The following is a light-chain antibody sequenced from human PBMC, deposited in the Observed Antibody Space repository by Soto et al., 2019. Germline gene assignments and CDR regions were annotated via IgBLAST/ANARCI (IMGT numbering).Light chain of an antibody. CDR3: QQYGSSPPMT. J-gene: IGKJ1*01. CDR2: GAS. Sequence: EIVLTQSPGILSLSPGERATLSCRASQSVSNDVLAWYQQKPGQAPRLLIYGASTRATDVPDRFSGSGSGADFTLSISRLEPEDFAVYYFQQYGSSPPMTFGQGTKVDMK. CDR1: QSVSNDV. V-gene: IGKV3-20*01.